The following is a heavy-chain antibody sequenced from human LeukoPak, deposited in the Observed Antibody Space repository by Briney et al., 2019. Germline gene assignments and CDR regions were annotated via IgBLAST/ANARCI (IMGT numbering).Heavy chain of an antibody. CDR2: ISSSNSTI. J-gene: IGHJ6*03. V-gene: IGHV3-48*01. Sequence: GGSLRLSCAASGFTFSSYSMNWVRQAPGKGLEWVSYISSSNSTIYYADSVKGRFTISRDNAKNSLYLQMNSLRAEDTAVYYCASSLESLYYYYYMDVWGKGTTVTVSS. CDR3: ASSLESLYYYYYMDV. CDR1: GFTFSSYS.